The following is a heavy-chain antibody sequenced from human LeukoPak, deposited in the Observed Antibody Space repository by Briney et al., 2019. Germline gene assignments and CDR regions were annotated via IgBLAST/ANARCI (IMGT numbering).Heavy chain of an antibody. CDR3: ARGDVAAAGIIVY. J-gene: IGHJ4*02. CDR2: IYYSGST. D-gene: IGHD6-13*01. Sequence: SETLSLTCTVSGGSISSSSYYWGWIRQPPGKGLEWIGSIYYSGSTYYNPSLKSRVTISVDTSKNQFSLKLSSVTAADTAVYYCARGDVAAAGIIVYRGQGTLVTVSS. CDR1: GGSISSSSYY. V-gene: IGHV4-39*01.